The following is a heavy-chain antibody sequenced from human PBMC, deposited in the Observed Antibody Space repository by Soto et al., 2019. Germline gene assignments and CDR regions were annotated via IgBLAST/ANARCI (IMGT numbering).Heavy chain of an antibody. CDR3: RYFDWLLSRRGFDP. D-gene: IGHD3-9*01. CDR1: GGSFSGYY. CDR2: INHSGST. V-gene: IGHV4-34*01. J-gene: IGHJ5*02. Sequence: SETLSLTCAVYGGSFSGYYWSWIRQPPGKGLEWIGEINHSGSTNYNPSLKSRVTISVDTSKNQFSLKLSSVTAADTAVYYCRYFDWLLSRRGFDPWGQGTLVTVSS.